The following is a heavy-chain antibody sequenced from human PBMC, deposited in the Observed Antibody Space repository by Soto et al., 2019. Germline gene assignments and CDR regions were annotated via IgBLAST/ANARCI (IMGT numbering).Heavy chain of an antibody. CDR1: GSPFTRCN. V-gene: IGHV1-46*01. CDR2: INPSGGTT. D-gene: IGHD2-15*01. Sequence: SVKVSCKASGSPFTRCNLHWVRQTPGQGLEWMAIINPSGGTTYYVQKFEGRVTLTTDTSTSTVYMELSSLRSDDTAVYYCARVRGGGSEYFCDYWGPRALVGVSS. J-gene: IGHJ4*02. CDR3: ARVRGGGSEYFCDY.